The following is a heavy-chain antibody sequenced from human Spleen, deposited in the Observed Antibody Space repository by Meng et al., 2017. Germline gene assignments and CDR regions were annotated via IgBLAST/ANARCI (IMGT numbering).Heavy chain of an antibody. CDR2: INNSGST. D-gene: IGHD3-3*01. Sequence: QVPLQQWGAGLLKPSETLSLTCAVYGGSFSRNYWSWIRQPPGKGLEWIGEINNSGSTKYNSSLKSRVTISVKTSKNQISLKLASVTAADTAVYYCERMAAGVAAERRFDYWGQGTLVTVSS. CDR3: ERMAAGVAAERRFDY. CDR1: GGSFSRNY. V-gene: IGHV4-34*02. J-gene: IGHJ4*02.